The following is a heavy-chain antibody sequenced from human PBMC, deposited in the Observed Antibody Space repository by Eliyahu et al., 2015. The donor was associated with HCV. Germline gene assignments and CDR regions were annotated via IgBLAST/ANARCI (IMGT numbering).Heavy chain of an antibody. Sequence: QLQLQESGPGLVKPSETLSLTCTVSGGSISSSNYYWGWIRQPPGKGLEWIGSIYYSGSTYYTPSLKSRVTVSVDRSKNQFSLKLSSVTAADTAVYYCARDSIEVTSRVLSYYYYYGVDVWGQGTTVTVSS. D-gene: IGHD2-2*01. CDR1: GGSISSSNYY. CDR2: IYYSGST. V-gene: IGHV4-39*07. J-gene: IGHJ6*02. CDR3: ARDSIEVTSRVLSYYYYYGVDV.